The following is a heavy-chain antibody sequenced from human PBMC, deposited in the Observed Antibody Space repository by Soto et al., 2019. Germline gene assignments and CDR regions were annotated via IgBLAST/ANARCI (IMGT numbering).Heavy chain of an antibody. CDR3: TRDPSWFCYLLYSDPYNGMDF. CDR1: GLTFGDYA. V-gene: IGHV3-49*03. CDR2: IRSKAYGGTT. J-gene: IGHJ6*02. Sequence: GGALRLSCTASGLTFGDYAMSWFLQAPWKGLEWVGFIRSKAYGGTTEYAASVKGRFTISRDDSKSIAYLQMNSLKTEDTAVYYCTRDPSWFCYLLYSDPYNGMDFCCQGTLVTVFS. D-gene: IGHD3-10*01.